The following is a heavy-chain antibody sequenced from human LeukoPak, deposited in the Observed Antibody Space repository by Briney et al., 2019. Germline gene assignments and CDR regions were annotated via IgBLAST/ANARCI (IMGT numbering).Heavy chain of an antibody. V-gene: IGHV1-2*02. Sequence: ASVKVSCKASGYTFTGYYMHWVRQAPGQGLEWMGWINPNSGGTNYAQKFQGRVTMTRDTSISTAYMELSRLRSDDTAVYYCARDPASSSGWFDWGQGTLVTVSS. CDR1: GYTFTGYY. CDR2: INPNSGGT. CDR3: ARDPASSSGWFD. J-gene: IGHJ4*02. D-gene: IGHD6-19*01.